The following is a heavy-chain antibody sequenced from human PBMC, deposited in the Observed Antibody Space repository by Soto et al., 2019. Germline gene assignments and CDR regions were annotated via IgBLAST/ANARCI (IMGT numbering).Heavy chain of an antibody. Sequence: PGGSLILSCAASGFTFSSYAMHWVRQAPGKGLEWVAVISYDGSNKYYADSVKGRFTISRDNSKNTLYLQMNSLRAEDTAVYYCARDSIQLWYYFDYWGQGTLVTVSS. V-gene: IGHV3-30-3*01. CDR2: ISYDGSNK. CDR1: GFTFSSYA. D-gene: IGHD5-18*01. CDR3: ARDSIQLWYYFDY. J-gene: IGHJ4*02.